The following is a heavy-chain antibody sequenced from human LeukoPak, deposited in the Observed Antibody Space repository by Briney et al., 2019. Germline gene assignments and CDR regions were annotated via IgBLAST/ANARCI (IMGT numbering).Heavy chain of an antibody. CDR3: ASLYCSSNSCYLMGYGMDV. V-gene: IGHV4-39*01. Sequence: SETLSLTCTVSGGSISSSSYYWGWIRQPPGKGLEWIGSIYYSGSTYYNPSLKSRVTISVGTSKNQFSLKLSSVTAADTAVYYCASLYCSSNSCYLMGYGMDVWGQGTTVTVSS. J-gene: IGHJ6*02. D-gene: IGHD2-2*01. CDR1: GGSISSSSYY. CDR2: IYYSGST.